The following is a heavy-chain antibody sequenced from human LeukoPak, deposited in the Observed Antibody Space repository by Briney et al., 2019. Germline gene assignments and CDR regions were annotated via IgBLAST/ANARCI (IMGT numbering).Heavy chain of an antibody. CDR3: AREWCYYGSGSYYHTYYYYYGMDV. V-gene: IGHV6-1*01. D-gene: IGHD3-10*01. CDR2: TYYRSKWYN. J-gene: IGHJ6*02. Sequence: SQTLSLTCAISGDSVSSNSAAWNWIRQSPSRGLEWLGRTYYRSKWYNDYAVSVKSRITINPDTSKNQFSLQLNSVTPEDTAVYYCAREWCYYGSGSYYHTYYYYYGMDVWGQGTTVTVSS. CDR1: GDSVSSNSAA.